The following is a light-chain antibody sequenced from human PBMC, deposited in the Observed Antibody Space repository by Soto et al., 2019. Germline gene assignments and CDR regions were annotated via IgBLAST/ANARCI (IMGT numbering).Light chain of an antibody. V-gene: IGKV1-39*01. CDR2: VAS. CDR1: QSISSN. CDR3: QQSYSTPV. J-gene: IGKJ5*01. Sequence: DIHMTQSPFSLSSSFGDRVSITFRASQSISSNLHWYQQKPGKAPKLLIYVASSLQSGVPSRFSGSGSGTDFTLTISSLQPEDFATYYCQQSYSTPVFGQGTRLEIK.